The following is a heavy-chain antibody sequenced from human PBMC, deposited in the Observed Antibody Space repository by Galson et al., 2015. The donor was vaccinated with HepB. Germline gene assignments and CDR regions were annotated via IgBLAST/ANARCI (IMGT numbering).Heavy chain of an antibody. CDR1: GGSISSSSYY. Sequence: ETLSLTCTVSGGSISSSSYYWGWIRQPPGKGLEWIGSIYYSGSTYYNPSLKSRVTISVDASKNQFSLKLSSVTAADTAVYYCARLDSGSYYVLDYWGQGTLVTVSS. CDR3: ARLDSGSYYVLDY. V-gene: IGHV4-39*01. J-gene: IGHJ4*02. CDR2: IYYSGST. D-gene: IGHD1-26*01.